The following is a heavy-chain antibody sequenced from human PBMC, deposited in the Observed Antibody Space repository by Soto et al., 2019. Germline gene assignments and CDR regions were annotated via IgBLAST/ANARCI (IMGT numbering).Heavy chain of an antibody. CDR2: IIPIFGTA. V-gene: IGHV1-69*13. D-gene: IGHD5-18*01. CDR3: AKAGDTAMAPGGPYYYYGMDV. J-gene: IGHJ6*02. CDR1: RVAFSKFI. Sequence: SVKVSCKASRVAFSKFIVTWVRQAPGLGLEWVGGIIPIFGTANYAQKFQGRVTITADESTSTAYMELSSLRSEDTAVYYCAKAGDTAMAPGGPYYYYGMDVWGQGTTVTVSS.